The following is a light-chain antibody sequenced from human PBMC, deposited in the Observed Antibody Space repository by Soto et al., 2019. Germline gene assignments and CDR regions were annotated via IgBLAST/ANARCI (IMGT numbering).Light chain of an antibody. CDR2: DVS. CDR3: CSYADSYTSLYV. CDR1: SSDVGGYNY. Sequence: QSALTQPRSVSGTPGQSVTISCTGTSSDVGGYNYVSWYQQHPGKAPKLMIYDVSKRPSGVPDRFSGSKSGNTASLTISGLQAEDEADYYCCSYADSYTSLYVFGTGTKVTVL. J-gene: IGLJ1*01. V-gene: IGLV2-11*01.